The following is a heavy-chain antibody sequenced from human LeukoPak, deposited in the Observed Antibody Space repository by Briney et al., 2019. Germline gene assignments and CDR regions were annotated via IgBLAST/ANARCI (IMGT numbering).Heavy chain of an antibody. D-gene: IGHD1-14*01. CDR1: GFTFDDYA. Sequence: GRSLRLSCAASGFTFDDYAMHWVRQAPGKGLEWVSRISWNSGSIGYADSVKGRFTVSRDNAKNSLFLQMNSLRAEDMAFYYCVKEGYNAEYFHHWGQGTLVTVSS. CDR3: VKEGYNAEYFHH. V-gene: IGHV3-9*03. CDR2: ISWNSGSI. J-gene: IGHJ1*01.